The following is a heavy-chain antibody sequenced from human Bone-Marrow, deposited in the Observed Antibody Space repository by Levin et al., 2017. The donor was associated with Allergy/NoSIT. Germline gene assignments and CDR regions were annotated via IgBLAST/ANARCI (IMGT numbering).Heavy chain of an antibody. V-gene: IGHV6-1*01. D-gene: IGHD6-19*01. CDR2: TYYRSKWYN. J-gene: IGHJ4*02. CDR1: GDRVSSNSAA. CDR3: ARGAAVAGTLSPHYFDY. Sequence: SQTLSLTCAISGDRVSSNSAAWNWIRQSPSRGLEWLGRTYYRSKWYNDYAVSVKSRITINPDTSKNQFSLQLNSVTPEDTAVYYCARGAAVAGTLSPHYFDYWGQGTLVTVSS.